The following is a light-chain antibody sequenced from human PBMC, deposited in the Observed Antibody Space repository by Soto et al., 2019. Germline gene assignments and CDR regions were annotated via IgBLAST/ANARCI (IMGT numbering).Light chain of an antibody. CDR3: QQSYITPWT. CDR1: QSISSY. Sequence: DIQMTQSPSSLSASVGDRVTITCRASQSISSYLNWYQQKPGKAPNLLIYAASSLQRGVPSRFSGSASGTDFTLTISSLQPEDFATYYCQQSYITPWTFGQGTKVDIK. V-gene: IGKV1-39*01. J-gene: IGKJ1*01. CDR2: AAS.